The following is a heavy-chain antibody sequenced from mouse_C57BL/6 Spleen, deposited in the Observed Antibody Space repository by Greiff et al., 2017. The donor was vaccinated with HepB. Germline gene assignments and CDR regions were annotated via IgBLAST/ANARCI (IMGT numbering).Heavy chain of an antibody. D-gene: IGHD2-4*01. CDR2: ISDGGSYT. CDR3: ARGDYDYDRAWFAY. Sequence: EVNLVESGGGLVKPGGSLKLSCAASGFTFSSYAMSWVRQTPEKRLEWVATISDGGSYTYYPDNVKGRFTISRDNAKNNLYLQMSHLKSEDTAMYYCARGDYDYDRAWFAYWGQGTLVTVSA. CDR1: GFTFSSYA. V-gene: IGHV5-4*03. J-gene: IGHJ3*01.